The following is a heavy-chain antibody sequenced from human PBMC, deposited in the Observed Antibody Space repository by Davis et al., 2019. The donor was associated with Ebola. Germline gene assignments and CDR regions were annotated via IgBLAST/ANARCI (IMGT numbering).Heavy chain of an antibody. V-gene: IGHV3-66*01. CDR2: IYSGGST. J-gene: IGHJ5*02. CDR1: GFTVSSNY. Sequence: PGGSLRLSCATSGFTVSSNYMSWVRQAPGKGLEWVSVIYSGGSTYYADSVKGRFSISRDNSKNTLFLQMRSLRAEDTAAYFCVKDLYYFDGTQYYYDPGPWGQGTQVTVSS. D-gene: IGHD3-22*01. CDR3: VKDLYYFDGTQYYYDPGP.